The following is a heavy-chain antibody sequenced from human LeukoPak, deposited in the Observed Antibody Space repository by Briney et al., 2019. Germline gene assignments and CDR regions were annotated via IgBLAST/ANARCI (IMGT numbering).Heavy chain of an antibody. D-gene: IGHD1-26*01. CDR3: ARDPVGANDY. J-gene: IGHJ4*02. Sequence: PSETLSLTCTVSGGSIGSYYWSWIRQPPGKGLEWIGYIYYSGSTNYNPSLKSRVTISVDTSKNQFSLKLSSVTAADTAVYYCARDPVGANDYWGQGTLVTVSS. V-gene: IGHV4-59*01. CDR2: IYYSGST. CDR1: GGSIGSYY.